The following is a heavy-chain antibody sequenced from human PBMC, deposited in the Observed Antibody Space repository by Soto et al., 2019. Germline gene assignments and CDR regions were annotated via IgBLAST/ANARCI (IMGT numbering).Heavy chain of an antibody. J-gene: IGHJ4*02. CDR1: GYSFTIYW. CDR3: ARHAPLKGLRGAPGDY. CDR2: IYPGDSDT. Sequence: RGESLKISCNGSGYSFTIYWIGWVRQMPGKGLEWMGIIYPGDSDTRYSPSFQGQVTISADKSISTAYLQWSSLKSSDTAMYYCARHAPLKGLRGAPGDYWGQGTLVTVSS. V-gene: IGHV5-51*01. D-gene: IGHD5-18*01.